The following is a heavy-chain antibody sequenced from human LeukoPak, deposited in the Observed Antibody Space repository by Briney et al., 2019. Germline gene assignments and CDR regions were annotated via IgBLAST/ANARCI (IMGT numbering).Heavy chain of an antibody. CDR1: GYTFTSYD. CDR3: ARGYETSYYYYYYGMDV. V-gene: IGHV1-8*01. J-gene: IGHJ6*02. CDR2: MNPNSGNT. Sequence: GASVKVSCKASGYTFTSYDINWVRQATGQGLEWMGWMNPNSGNTGYAQKFQGRVTMTRNTSISTAHMELSSLRSEDTAVYYCARGYETSYYYYYYGMDVWGQGTTVTVSS. D-gene: IGHD5-12*01.